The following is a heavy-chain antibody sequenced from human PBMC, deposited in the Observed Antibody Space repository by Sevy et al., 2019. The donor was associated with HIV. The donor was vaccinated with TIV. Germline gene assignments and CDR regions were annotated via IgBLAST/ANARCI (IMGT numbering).Heavy chain of an antibody. Sequence: ASVRVSCKASGYTFTSNYLHWVRQAPGHGLEWMGQINPSGGATTYGQRFQGRVSMTRDTPTSTVYMDLSSLRSEDTAIYYCARLYSCGGSCYYFDLWGQRTLVTASS. CDR1: GYTFTSNY. CDR2: INPSGGAT. J-gene: IGHJ4*02. CDR3: ARLYSCGGSCYYFDL. V-gene: IGHV1-46*01. D-gene: IGHD2-21*01.